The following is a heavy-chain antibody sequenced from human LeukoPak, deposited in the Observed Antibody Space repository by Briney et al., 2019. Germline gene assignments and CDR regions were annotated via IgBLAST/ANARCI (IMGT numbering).Heavy chain of an antibody. Sequence: GGSLRLSCAASGFTVSSSYMTWVRQAPGKGLEWVANIKQDGSEKYYVDSVKGRFTISRDNAKNSLYLQMNSLRVEDTAVYYCASGPRFGDYWGQGTLVTVSS. CDR1: GFTVSSSY. D-gene: IGHD3-10*01. CDR2: IKQDGSEK. CDR3: ASGPRFGDY. V-gene: IGHV3-7*03. J-gene: IGHJ4*02.